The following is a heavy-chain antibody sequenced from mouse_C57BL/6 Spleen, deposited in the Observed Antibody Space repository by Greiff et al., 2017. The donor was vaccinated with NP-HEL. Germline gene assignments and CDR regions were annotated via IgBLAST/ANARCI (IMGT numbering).Heavy chain of an antibody. D-gene: IGHD2-1*01. V-gene: IGHV1-80*01. CDR1: GYAFSSYW. CDR3: ARDGNYYGPYAMDY. Sequence: VKLMESGAELVKPGASVKISCKASGYAFSSYWMNWVKQRPGKGLEWIGQIYPGDGDTNYNGKFKGKATLTADKSSSTAYMQLSSLTSEDSAVYFCARDGNYYGPYAMDYWGQGTSVTVSS. J-gene: IGHJ4*01. CDR2: IYPGDGDT.